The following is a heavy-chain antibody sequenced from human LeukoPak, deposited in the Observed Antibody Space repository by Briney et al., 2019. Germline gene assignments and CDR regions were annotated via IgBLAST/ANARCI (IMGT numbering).Heavy chain of an antibody. CDR3: AKGYCSSTSCYRSFDY. Sequence: EPGGSLRLSCAASGFTFISYAMSWVRQAPGKGLEWVSAISGSGGSTYYADSVKGRFTISRDNSKNALYLQMNSLSAEDTAVYYCAKGYCSSTSCYRSFDYWGQGTLVTVSS. CDR1: GFTFISYA. J-gene: IGHJ4*02. D-gene: IGHD2-2*01. CDR2: ISGSGGST. V-gene: IGHV3-23*01.